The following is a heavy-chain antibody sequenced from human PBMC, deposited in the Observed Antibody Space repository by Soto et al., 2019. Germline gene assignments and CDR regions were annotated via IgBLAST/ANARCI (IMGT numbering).Heavy chain of an antibody. J-gene: IGHJ6*02. CDR2: ISYDGSNK. D-gene: IGHD2-15*01. CDR1: GFTFSSYG. CDR3: AKDGGSGGSYGLWVYYYYGMDV. V-gene: IGHV3-30*18. Sequence: GGSLRLSCAASGFTFSSYGMHWVRQAPGKGLEWVAVISYDGSNKYYADSVKGRFTISRDNSKNTLYLQMNSLRAEDTAVYYFAKDGGSGGSYGLWVYYYYGMDVWGQGTTVTVSS.